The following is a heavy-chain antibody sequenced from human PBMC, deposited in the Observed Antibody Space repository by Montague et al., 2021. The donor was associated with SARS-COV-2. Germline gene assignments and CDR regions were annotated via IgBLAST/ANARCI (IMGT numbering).Heavy chain of an antibody. CDR3: ASDRGELHAADY. Sequence: SLRLSCAASGFTFSSYSMNWVRQAPGKGPEWVSSISSSSSYIYYADSVKGRFTISRDNAKNSLYLQMNSLRAEDTAVYYCASDRGELHAADYWAREPWSPSPQ. D-gene: IGHD1-26*01. CDR1: GFTFSSYS. V-gene: IGHV3-21*01. J-gene: IGHJ4*02. CDR2: ISSSSSYI.